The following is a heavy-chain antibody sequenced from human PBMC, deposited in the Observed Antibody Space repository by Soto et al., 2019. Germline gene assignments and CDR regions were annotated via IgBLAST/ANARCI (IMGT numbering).Heavy chain of an antibody. D-gene: IGHD5-12*01. CDR3: ARDSPIVAWYMDV. CDR2: IKQDGSEK. Sequence: GGSLRLSCAASEFTFSSYWMSWVRQAPGKGLEWVANIKQDGSEKYYVDSVKGRFTISRDNAKNSLYLQMNSLRAEDTAVYYCARDSPIVAWYMDVWGKGTTVTVSS. CDR1: EFTFSSYW. V-gene: IGHV3-7*01. J-gene: IGHJ6*03.